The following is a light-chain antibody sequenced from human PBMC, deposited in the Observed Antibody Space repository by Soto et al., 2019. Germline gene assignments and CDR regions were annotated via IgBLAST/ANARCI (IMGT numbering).Light chain of an antibody. CDR2: AAS. Sequence: EMTQSPSTLSASIGDRVTITCRASQSISSWLAWYQQKPGKAPKLLLYAASTLQSGVPPRFSGSGSETDFTLTISSLQHADFATYSCQQSNSITWTFGQGTKVAIK. CDR1: QSISSW. V-gene: IGKV1-39*01. J-gene: IGKJ1*01. CDR3: QQSNSITWT.